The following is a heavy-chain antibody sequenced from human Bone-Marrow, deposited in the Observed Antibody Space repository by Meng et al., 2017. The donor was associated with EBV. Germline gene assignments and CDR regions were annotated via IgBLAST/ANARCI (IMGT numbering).Heavy chain of an antibody. J-gene: IGHJ4*02. Sequence: QVQLVQSGAEVKKPGASMKVSCKASGYTFTNYDINWVRQATGQGLEWMGRTNPNNGNTNYAQNFQGRVTMTRNNSITTACMELSSLRSEDTAVYYCASTRGIWYDFNYWGQGTLVTVSS. CDR1: GYTFTNYD. V-gene: IGHV1-8*01. D-gene: IGHD1-26*01. CDR2: TNPNNGNT. CDR3: ASTRGIWYDFNY.